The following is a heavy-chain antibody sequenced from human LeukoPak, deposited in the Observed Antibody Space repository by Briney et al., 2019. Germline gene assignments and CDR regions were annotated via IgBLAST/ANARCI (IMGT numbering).Heavy chain of an antibody. J-gene: IGHJ1*01. V-gene: IGHV4-34*01. Sequence: PSETLSLTCAVYGGSFSGYYWSWIRQPPGKGLEWIGEINHSGSTNSNPSLKSRVTISVDTSKNQFSLKLSSVTAADTAVYYCARTPYSSSWYGYFQHWGQGTLVTVSS. CDR1: GGSFSGYY. D-gene: IGHD6-13*01. CDR3: ARTPYSSSWYGYFQH. CDR2: INHSGST.